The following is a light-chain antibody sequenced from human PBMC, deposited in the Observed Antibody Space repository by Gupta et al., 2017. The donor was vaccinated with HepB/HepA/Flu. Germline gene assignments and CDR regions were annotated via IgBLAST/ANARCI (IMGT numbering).Light chain of an antibody. J-gene: IGLJ2*01. V-gene: IGLV2-14*01. CDR1: SGDVGAYNS. CDR2: DVN. CDR3: SAYTRTFSLV. Sequence: QSALTQPASVSGSPGQSITVSCTGTSGDVGAYNSVSWYQQHPGQAPKLIIYDVNTRPSGVSNRFSGSKSGNTAYLTISGLQAEDEAHYYCSAYTRTFSLVFGGGTKVTVL.